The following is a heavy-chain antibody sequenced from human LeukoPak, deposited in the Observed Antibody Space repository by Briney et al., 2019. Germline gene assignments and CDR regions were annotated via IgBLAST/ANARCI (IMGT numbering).Heavy chain of an antibody. CDR2: ISGSGGST. D-gene: IGHD3-10*01. J-gene: IGHJ4*02. CDR3: AKDLSSQLLYYFDY. Sequence: GGSLRLSCAASGFTFSSYAMSWVRQAPGKGLEWVSAISGSGGSTYYADSVKGRFTISRDNSKNTMYPQMNSLRAVDTAVYYCAKDLSSQLLYYFDYWGQGTLVTVSS. V-gene: IGHV3-23*01. CDR1: GFTFSSYA.